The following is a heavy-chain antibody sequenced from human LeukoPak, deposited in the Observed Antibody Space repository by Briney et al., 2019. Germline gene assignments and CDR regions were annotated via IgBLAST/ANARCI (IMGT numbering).Heavy chain of an antibody. V-gene: IGHV3-23*01. Sequence: PGGSLRLSCAAAGFTFSDYGMNWVRQAPGKGLEWVSGISGSGISTYYADSVKGRFTISRDNSKNTLYLQMNSLRVEDTAVYYCAKGWNYSDSSGDDALDIWGQGTMVTVSS. J-gene: IGHJ3*02. CDR2: ISGSGIST. CDR1: GFTFSDYG. CDR3: AKGWNYSDSSGDDALDI. D-gene: IGHD3-22*01.